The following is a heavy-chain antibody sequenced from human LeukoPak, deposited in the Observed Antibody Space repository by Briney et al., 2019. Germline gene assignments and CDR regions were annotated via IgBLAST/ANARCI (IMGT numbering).Heavy chain of an antibody. V-gene: IGHV3-30-3*01. Sequence: GGSLRLSCAASGFTFNNYAIHWVRQAPGKGLEWVTVISYDGSTTYFADSVKGRFTISRDNSENTVYLQMNSLRAEDTAVYYCARDPKGGNWIFDSWGQGTLVTVSS. CDR1: GFTFNNYA. CDR2: ISYDGSTT. D-gene: IGHD1-1*01. J-gene: IGHJ4*02. CDR3: ARDPKGGNWIFDS.